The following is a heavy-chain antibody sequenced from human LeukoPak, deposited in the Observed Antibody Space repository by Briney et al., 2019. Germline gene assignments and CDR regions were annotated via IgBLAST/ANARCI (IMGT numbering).Heavy chain of an antibody. CDR3: ARAPYYYDSSGYRNYYYYYYGMDV. D-gene: IGHD3-22*01. Sequence: PSETLSLTCTVSGGSISSYYWCWIRQPPGKGLEWIGYIYYSGSTNYNPSLKSRVTISVDTSKNQFSLKLSSVTAADSAVYYCARAPYYYDSSGYRNYYYYYYGMDVWGHGTTVTVSS. CDR1: GGSISSYY. CDR2: IYYSGST. J-gene: IGHJ6*02. V-gene: IGHV4-59*01.